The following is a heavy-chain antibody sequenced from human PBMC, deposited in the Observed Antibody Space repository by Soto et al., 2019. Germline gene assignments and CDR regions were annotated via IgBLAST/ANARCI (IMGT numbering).Heavy chain of an antibody. D-gene: IGHD3-16*01. CDR3: ARDRGGITVSSKPLGEWFDP. CDR1: GVSIDNFF. J-gene: IGHJ5*02. CDR2: VSQGGAA. Sequence: QVQLQESGPGLLRPSETLSLTCTVSGVSIDNFFWSWIRQTPGKGLEWIGYVSQGGAAAYMSEGGAPQFHPLPGESSPNIPGLAQKQFLLKLTSVTAADTAVYYCARDRGGITVSSKPLGEWFDPWGQGTLVTVSS. V-gene: IGHV4-59*01.